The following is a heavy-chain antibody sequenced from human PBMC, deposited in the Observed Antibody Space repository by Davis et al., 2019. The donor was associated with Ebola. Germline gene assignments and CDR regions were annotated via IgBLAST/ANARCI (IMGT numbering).Heavy chain of an antibody. CDR3: ARRHCTNGVCYFDY. V-gene: IGHV1-69*04. J-gene: IGHJ4*02. CDR2: IIPMLGLT. CDR1: GGTFSSYA. Sequence: SVKVSCKASGGTFSSYAISWVRQAPGQGLEWMGRIIPMLGLTNYAQKFRDRVTITADKSTSTAYLDLSSLRSEDTAVYYCARRHCTNGVCYFDYWGQGTLVTVSS. D-gene: IGHD2-8*01.